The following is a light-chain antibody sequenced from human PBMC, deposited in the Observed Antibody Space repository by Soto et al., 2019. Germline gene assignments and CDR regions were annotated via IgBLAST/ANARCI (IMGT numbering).Light chain of an antibody. J-gene: IGLJ2*01. CDR1: SSNIGTNT. CDR3: AAWDVSLVV. V-gene: IGLV1-44*01. CDR2: SDN. Sequence: QSVLTQPPSASGTPGQRVTIFCSGSSSNIGTNTVIWYQQLPGAAPKLLIYSDNQRPSGVPDRFSGSKSGTSASLAISGFQSEDEADYYCAAWDVSLVVFGGGTKVTVL.